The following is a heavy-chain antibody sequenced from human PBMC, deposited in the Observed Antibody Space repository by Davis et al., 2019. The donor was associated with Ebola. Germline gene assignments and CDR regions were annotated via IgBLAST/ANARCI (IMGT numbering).Heavy chain of an antibody. J-gene: IGHJ4*02. V-gene: IGHV3-15*01. CDR1: GFTFSSYA. D-gene: IGHD5-18*01. CDR2: IKSKTDGGTT. CDR3: TTGGYSYSDFY. Sequence: GESLKISCAASGFTFSSYAMSWVRQAPGKGLEWVGRIKSKTDGGTTDYAAPVKGRFTISRDDSKNTLYLQMNSLKTEDTAVYYCTTGGYSYSDFYWGQGTLVTVSS.